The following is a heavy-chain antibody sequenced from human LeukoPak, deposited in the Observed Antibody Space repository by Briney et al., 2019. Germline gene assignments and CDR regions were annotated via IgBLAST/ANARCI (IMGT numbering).Heavy chain of an antibody. CDR2: INPNSGGT. J-gene: IGHJ4*02. V-gene: IGHV1-2*02. CDR3: ARTKYSSGWYGPYFDY. D-gene: IGHD6-19*01. CDR1: GYTFTGYY. Sequence: ASVKVSCKASGYTFTGYYVHWVRQAPGQGLEWMGWINPNSGGTNYAQKFQGRVTMTRDTSISTAYMELSRLRSDDTAVYYCARTKYSSGWYGPYFDYWGQGTLVTVSS.